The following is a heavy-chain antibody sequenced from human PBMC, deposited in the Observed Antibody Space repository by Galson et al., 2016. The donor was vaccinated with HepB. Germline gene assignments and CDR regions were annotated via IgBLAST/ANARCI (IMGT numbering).Heavy chain of an antibody. CDR2: INPNGGST. V-gene: IGHV1-46*01. D-gene: IGHD6-13*01. Sequence: SVKVSCKASGYTFTRYYMHWVRQAPGQGLEWMGIINPNGGSTSYSQKFQGRVTMTRDTSTSTVYMELSSLRSEDTAVYYCARASSRDSSSRYGAEYFQHGGQGTLVTVSS. J-gene: IGHJ1*01. CDR3: ARASSRDSSSRYGAEYFQH. CDR1: GYTFTRYY.